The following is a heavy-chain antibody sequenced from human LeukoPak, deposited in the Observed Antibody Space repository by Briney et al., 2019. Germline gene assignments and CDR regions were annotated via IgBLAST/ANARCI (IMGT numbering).Heavy chain of an antibody. CDR3: ARSGYDYYFDY. V-gene: IGHV4-30-4*01. D-gene: IGHD5-12*01. CDR1: GGSISSGDYY. J-gene: IGHJ4*02. Sequence: SETLSLTCTVSGGSISSGDYYWSWIRQPPGKGLEWIGYIYYSGNTYYNPSLKSRVTISVDTSKNQFSLKLSSVTAADTAVYYCARSGYDYYFDYWGQGTLVTVSS. CDR2: IYYSGNT.